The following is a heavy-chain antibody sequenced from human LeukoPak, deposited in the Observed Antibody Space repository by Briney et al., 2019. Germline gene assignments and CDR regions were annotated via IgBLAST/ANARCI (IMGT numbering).Heavy chain of an antibody. CDR3: ARAGIGYCSDNTCSPDY. CDR2: IKQDGSEK. Sequence: GGSLRLSCAASGFTFSSYWMSWVRQAPGKGLEWVANIKQDGSEKYYVDSVKGRFTISRDNAKNSLYLQMNSLRAEDTAVYYCARAGIGYCSDNTCSPDYWGQGTLVTVSS. V-gene: IGHV3-7*01. D-gene: IGHD2-15*01. J-gene: IGHJ4*02. CDR1: GFTFSSYW.